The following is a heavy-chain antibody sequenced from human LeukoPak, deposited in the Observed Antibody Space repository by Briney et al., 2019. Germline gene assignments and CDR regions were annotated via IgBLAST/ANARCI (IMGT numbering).Heavy chain of an antibody. D-gene: IGHD6-19*01. CDR2: INHSGST. Sequence: SETLSLTCAVYGGSFSGYYWSWIRQPPGKGLEWIGEINHSGSTNYNPSLKSRVTISVDTSKNQFSLKLSSVTAADTAVYYCARDLAVAGRASNWFDPWGQGTLVTVSS. V-gene: IGHV4-34*01. J-gene: IGHJ5*02. CDR3: ARDLAVAGRASNWFDP. CDR1: GGSFSGYY.